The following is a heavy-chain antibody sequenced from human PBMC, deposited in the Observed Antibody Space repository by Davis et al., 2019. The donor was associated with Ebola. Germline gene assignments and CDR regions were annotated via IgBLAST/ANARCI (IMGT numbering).Heavy chain of an antibody. D-gene: IGHD3-10*01. CDR2: ISSSSSYI. V-gene: IGHV3-21*01. Sequence: GESLKISCVVSRFTFSSYAMSWVRQAPGKGLEWVSSISSSSSYIYYADSVKGRFTISRDNAKNSLYLQINSLRAEDTAVYYCATFYGSGAYFHYYGLDAWGQGTTVTVSS. CDR3: ATFYGSGAYFHYYGLDA. CDR1: RFTFSSYA. J-gene: IGHJ6*02.